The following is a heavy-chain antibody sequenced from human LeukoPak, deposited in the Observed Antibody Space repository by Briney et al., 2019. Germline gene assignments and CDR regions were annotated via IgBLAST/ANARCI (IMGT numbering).Heavy chain of an antibody. CDR2: IKQDASQE. D-gene: IGHD5-18*01. J-gene: IGHJ4*02. Sequence: GGSLRLSCAASGFTFSSYWMSWVRQAPGKGPEWVAHIKQDASQEDHVDSVKGRFTISRDNAENSLYLQMNSLRVEDTAFYYCARDLAYSRLDYWGQGMLVTVSS. CDR1: GFTFSSYW. CDR3: ARDLAYSRLDY. V-gene: IGHV3-7*01.